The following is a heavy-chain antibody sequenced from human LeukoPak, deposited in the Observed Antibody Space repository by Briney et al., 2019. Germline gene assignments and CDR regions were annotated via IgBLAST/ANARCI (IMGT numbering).Heavy chain of an antibody. V-gene: IGHV4-59*01. Sequence: SETLSLTCTVSGDSMSYYYWSWIRQTPGKGLEWLGYMYYTGRTKYNPSLKSRVTFSLDMSKNQFSLKLDSVTAADTAMYYCTRITIHGNSDHWGQGTLVTVSS. CDR3: TRITIHGNSDH. D-gene: IGHD5-24*01. J-gene: IGHJ4*02. CDR1: GDSMSYYY. CDR2: MYYTGRT.